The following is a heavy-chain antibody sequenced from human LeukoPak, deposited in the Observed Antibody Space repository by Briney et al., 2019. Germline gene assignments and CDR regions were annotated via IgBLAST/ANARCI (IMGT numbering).Heavy chain of an antibody. CDR2: INHSGST. Sequence: TPSETLSLTCAVYGGSFSGYYWSWIRQPPGKGLEWIGEINHSGSTNYNPSLKSRVTISVDTSKNQFSLKLSSVTAADTAVYYCARTVRRYYDFWSGYSSYYYMDVWGKGTTVTVSS. D-gene: IGHD3-3*01. CDR3: ARTVRRYYDFWSGYSSYYYMDV. CDR1: GGSFSGYY. J-gene: IGHJ6*03. V-gene: IGHV4-34*01.